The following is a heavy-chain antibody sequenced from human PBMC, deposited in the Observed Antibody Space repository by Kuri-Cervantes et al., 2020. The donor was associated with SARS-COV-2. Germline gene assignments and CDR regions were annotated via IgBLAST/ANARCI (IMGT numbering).Heavy chain of an antibody. CDR2: IYYSGST. V-gene: IGHV4-59*01. CDR1: GGSISSYY. Sequence: SETLSLTCTVSGGSISSYYWSWIRQPPGKGLEWIGHIYYSGSTNYNPSLKSRVTISVDTSKNQFSLKLSSVTAADTAVYYCARGAVVRGPKYYFDYWGQGTLVTVSS. D-gene: IGHD3-10*01. J-gene: IGHJ4*02. CDR3: ARGAVVRGPKYYFDY.